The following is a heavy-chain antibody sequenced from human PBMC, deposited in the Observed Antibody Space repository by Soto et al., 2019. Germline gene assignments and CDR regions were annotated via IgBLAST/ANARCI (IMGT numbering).Heavy chain of an antibody. Sequence: ASVKVSCKASGYTFTCYGISWVRQAPGQGLEWMGWISAYNGNTNYAQKLQGRVTMTTDTSTSTAYMELRSLRSDDTAVYYCARDNSWYYGSGSYTRAPPGFAPWGQGTLVTVSS. CDR2: ISAYNGNT. J-gene: IGHJ5*02. D-gene: IGHD3-10*01. CDR3: ARDNSWYYGSGSYTRAPPGFAP. CDR1: GYTFTCYG. V-gene: IGHV1-18*01.